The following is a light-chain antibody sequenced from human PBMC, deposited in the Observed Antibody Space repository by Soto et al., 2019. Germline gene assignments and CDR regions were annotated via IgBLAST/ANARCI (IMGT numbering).Light chain of an antibody. Sequence: EIVLTQSPATLSLSPGERATLSCRASQNVRYLAWYQQKSGQAPRLFIYDASNRATGIPARFSGSGSGTDFTLTISSLETEDFAVYYCQKRSNWPLTFGGGTKVEIK. CDR3: QKRSNWPLT. V-gene: IGKV3-11*01. CDR2: DAS. CDR1: QNVRY. J-gene: IGKJ4*01.